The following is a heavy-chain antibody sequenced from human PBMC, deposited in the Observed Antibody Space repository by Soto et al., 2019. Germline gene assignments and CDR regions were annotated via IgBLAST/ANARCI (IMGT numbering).Heavy chain of an antibody. Sequence: QVQLQESGPGLVKPSETLSLTCTVSGGSISSYYWSWLRQPPGKGLGWIGYIYYSGRTNYNPSLRSRVTISVNTSKNPSSLKLSSVTAAAAAVYYCAGRYGSSCDYWGQGTLVTVSS. V-gene: IGHV4-59*08. CDR2: IYYSGRT. D-gene: IGHD6-13*01. CDR1: GGSISSYY. CDR3: AGRYGSSCDY. J-gene: IGHJ4*02.